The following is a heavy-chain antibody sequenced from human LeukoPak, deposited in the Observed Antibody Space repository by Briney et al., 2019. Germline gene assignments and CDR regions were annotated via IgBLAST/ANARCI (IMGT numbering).Heavy chain of an antibody. CDR2: IKQDGSEK. V-gene: IGHV3-7*01. CDR3: LRDRRYSTCYC. J-gene: IGHJ4*02. Sequence: GGSLRLSCAASAFTPSNYWMNCGPQAPGKGLEWVASIKQDGSEKYYVGSVKGRFTISRDNAKNSLYLQMNTLRAEDTAVYYCLRDRRYSTCYCWGQGTLVTVSS. CDR1: AFTPSNYW. D-gene: IGHD6-13*01.